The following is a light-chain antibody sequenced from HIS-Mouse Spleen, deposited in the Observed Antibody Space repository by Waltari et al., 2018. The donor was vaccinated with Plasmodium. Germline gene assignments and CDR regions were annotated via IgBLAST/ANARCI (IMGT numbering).Light chain of an antibody. CDR1: ALQKKY. Sequence: SYELTQPPSVSVSPGPTARITCSGDALQKKYAYWYQQKSGQAPVLVLYEDSKRPSGIPERFSGSSSGTMATLTISGAQVEDEADYYCYSTDSSGNHRVFGGGTKLTVL. V-gene: IGLV3-10*01. CDR2: EDS. J-gene: IGLJ3*02. CDR3: YSTDSSGNHRV.